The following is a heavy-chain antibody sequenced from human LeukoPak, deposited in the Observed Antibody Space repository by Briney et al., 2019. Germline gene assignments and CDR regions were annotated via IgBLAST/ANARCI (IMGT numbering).Heavy chain of an antibody. CDR1: GFTFSSYS. Sequence: PGGSLRLSCAASGFTFSSYSMYWVRQAPGQGLEWVSYISSSSSTIYYADSVKGRFTISRDNAKNSLYLQMNSLRDEDTAVYYCARVPHPDFWSGRNWFDPWGQGTLVTVSS. CDR2: ISSSSSTI. CDR3: ARVPHPDFWSGRNWFDP. V-gene: IGHV3-48*02. D-gene: IGHD3-3*01. J-gene: IGHJ5*02.